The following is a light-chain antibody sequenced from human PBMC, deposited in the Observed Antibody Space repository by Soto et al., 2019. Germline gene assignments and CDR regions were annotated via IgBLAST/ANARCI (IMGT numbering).Light chain of an antibody. CDR3: QQSDSTPYT. J-gene: IGKJ2*01. V-gene: IGKV1-39*01. CDR1: QTINTY. Sequence: DIQMTPSPSSLSASVVDRVTITCRASQTINTYLNWYQQTPGKAPRRLIYDASSLLSGVPSRFSGSGSGTDFTLTIASLQPEDFSAYYCQQSDSTPYTFGQGTKVDI. CDR2: DAS.